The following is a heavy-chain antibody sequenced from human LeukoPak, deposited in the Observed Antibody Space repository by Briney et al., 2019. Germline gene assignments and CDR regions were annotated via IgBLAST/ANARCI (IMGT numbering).Heavy chain of an antibody. J-gene: IGHJ6*03. CDR1: GGSISSSSHY. CDR2: IYYSGST. Sequence: PSETLSLTCTVSGGSISSSSHYWSWIRQPPGKGLEWIGYIYYSGSTNYNPSLKSRVTISVDTSKNQFSLKLTSVTAADTAVYYCARTTEGGYTYGYFYYYYMDVWGKGTTVTISS. CDR3: ARTTEGGYTYGYFYYYYMDV. D-gene: IGHD5-18*01. V-gene: IGHV4-61*01.